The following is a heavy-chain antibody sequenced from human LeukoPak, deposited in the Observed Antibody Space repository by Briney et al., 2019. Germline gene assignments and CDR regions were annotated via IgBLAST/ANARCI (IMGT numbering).Heavy chain of an antibody. V-gene: IGHV3-48*03. CDR3: ARVGATNWAYYFDY. D-gene: IGHD7-27*01. CDR1: GFTFRNYD. J-gene: IGHJ4*02. CDR2: ISTSVSIT. Sequence: PGGSLRLSCAASGFTFRNYDMSWVRQAPGKGLEWISYISTSVSITSYADSVKGRFTISRDNAKNSLFLQLNSLRDEDTALYYCARVGATNWAYYFDYWGQGTLVTVSS.